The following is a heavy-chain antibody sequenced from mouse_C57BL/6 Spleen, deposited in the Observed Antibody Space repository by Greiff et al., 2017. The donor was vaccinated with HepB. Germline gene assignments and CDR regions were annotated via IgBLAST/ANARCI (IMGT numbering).Heavy chain of an antibody. J-gene: IGHJ3*01. Sequence: QVHVKQSGAELVKPGASVKISCKASGYTFTDYYINWVKQRPGQGLEWIGKIGPGSGSTYYNEKFKGKATLTADKSSSTAYMQLSSLTSEDSAVYFCARRVTTVVEGAWFAYWGQGTLVTVSA. D-gene: IGHD1-1*01. V-gene: IGHV1-77*01. CDR2: IGPGSGST. CDR1: GYTFTDYY. CDR3: ARRVTTVVEGAWFAY.